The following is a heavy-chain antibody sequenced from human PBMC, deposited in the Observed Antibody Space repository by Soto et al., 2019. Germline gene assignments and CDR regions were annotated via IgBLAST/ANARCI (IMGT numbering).Heavy chain of an antibody. CDR1: GYTFTSYY. CDR2: INPSGGST. V-gene: IGHV1-46*01. Sequence: ASVKVSCKASGYTFTSYYMHWVRQAPGQGLEWMGIINPSGGSTRYAQKFQGRVTMTRDTSTSTVYMELSSLRSEDTAVYYCARDFRSTTVLMDVWGQGTTVTVSS. D-gene: IGHD4-17*01. CDR3: ARDFRSTTVLMDV. J-gene: IGHJ6*02.